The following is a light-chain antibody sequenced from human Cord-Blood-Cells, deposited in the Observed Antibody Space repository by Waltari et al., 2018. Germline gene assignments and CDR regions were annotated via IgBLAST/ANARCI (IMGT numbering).Light chain of an antibody. CDR3: CSYAGSSTWV. V-gene: IGLV2-23*02. Sequence: QSALTQPASVSGSPGQSITISFTGTSSDVGRYNLVSWYQQHPGKAPKLMIYEVSKRPSGVSNRVSGSKSGNTASLTIAGLQAEDEADYYCCSYAGSSTWVFGGGTKLTVL. J-gene: IGLJ3*02. CDR2: EVS. CDR1: SSDVGRYNL.